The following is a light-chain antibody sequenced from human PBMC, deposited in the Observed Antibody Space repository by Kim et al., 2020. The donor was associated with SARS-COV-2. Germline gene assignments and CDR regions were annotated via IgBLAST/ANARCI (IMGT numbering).Light chain of an antibody. J-gene: IGLJ2*01. CDR2: GKN. Sequence: SSELTQDPAVSVALGQTVRITCQGDSLRSYYASWYQQKPGQAPVLVIYGKNNRPSGIPDRFSGSSSGNTASLTITGAQAEAEADYYCNSRDSRGTHVVFG. V-gene: IGLV3-19*01. CDR3: NSRDSRGTHVV. CDR1: SLRSYY.